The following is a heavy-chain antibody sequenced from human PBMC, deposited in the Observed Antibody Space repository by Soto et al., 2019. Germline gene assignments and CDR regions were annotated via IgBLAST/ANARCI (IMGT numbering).Heavy chain of an antibody. CDR1: GYTFTIYG. CDR2: ISGYNGDT. D-gene: IGHD6-13*01. Sequence: ASVKVSCKASGYTFTIYGISCVLQAPGQGLDWMGCISGYNGDTNYAQKYQGRVTMTTDTSTSTAYMELRSLKSDDTAVYYCARAPQTVAGAGIWYWGQGTLVTVSS. J-gene: IGHJ4*02. V-gene: IGHV1-18*01. CDR3: ARAPQTVAGAGIWY.